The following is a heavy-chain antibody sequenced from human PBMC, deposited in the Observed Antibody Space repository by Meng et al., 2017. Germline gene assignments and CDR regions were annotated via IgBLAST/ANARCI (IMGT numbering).Heavy chain of an antibody. CDR2: IRQSGTT. V-gene: IGHV4-34*01. CDR1: GGSFNEYF. D-gene: IGHD3-10*01. Sequence: SETLSLTCAVYGGSFNEYFWSWIRQSPGKGLEWIGEIRQSGTTNYNASLRSRATISIDTSKNHFSLKLTSVTAADTAVYYCARELLWFGELPGYWGQGTLVTVSS. CDR3: ARELLWFGELPGY. J-gene: IGHJ4*02.